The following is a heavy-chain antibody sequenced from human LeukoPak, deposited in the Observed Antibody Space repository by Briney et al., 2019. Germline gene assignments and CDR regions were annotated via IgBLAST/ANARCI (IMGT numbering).Heavy chain of an antibody. Sequence: GGSLRLSCAASGFTFSSYGMHWVRQAPGKGLEWVAVISYDGSNKYYADSVKGRFTISRDNSKNTLYLQMNSLRAEDTALYYCAKVWGDSSGLDYWGQGTLVTVSS. CDR1: GFTFSSYG. J-gene: IGHJ4*02. CDR2: ISYDGSNK. V-gene: IGHV3-30*18. D-gene: IGHD3-22*01. CDR3: AKVWGDSSGLDY.